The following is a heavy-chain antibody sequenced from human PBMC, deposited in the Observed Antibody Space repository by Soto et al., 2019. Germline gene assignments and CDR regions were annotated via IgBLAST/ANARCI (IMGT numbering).Heavy chain of an antibody. J-gene: IGHJ5*02. CDR3: ARGPIFPGATAWLDP. CDR1: AAIFTSFS. Sequence: SVKVSCKASAAIFTSFSITWVRQVPGHGLEWMGGIIPMTGTPNYAEKFQGRLTLTADASTRTAYLLLTRLKSEDTAVYYCARGPIFPGATAWLDPWGQGTVVTVSS. CDR2: IIPMTGTP. D-gene: IGHD1-1*01. V-gene: IGHV1-69*13.